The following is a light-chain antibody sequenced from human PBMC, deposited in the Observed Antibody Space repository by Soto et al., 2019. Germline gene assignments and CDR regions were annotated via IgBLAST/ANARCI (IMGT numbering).Light chain of an antibody. J-gene: IGKJ1*01. CDR3: QQYGNSLWT. V-gene: IGKV3-20*01. CDR2: GAS. Sequence: EIVMTQSPATLSVSPGERATLSCRASQGVRSNLAWYQQKPGQPPRLLIYGASTRATGIPDRFSGSGFGTDFTLTISRLEPEDFAAYYCQQYGNSLWTFGQGTKVDNK. CDR1: QGVRSN.